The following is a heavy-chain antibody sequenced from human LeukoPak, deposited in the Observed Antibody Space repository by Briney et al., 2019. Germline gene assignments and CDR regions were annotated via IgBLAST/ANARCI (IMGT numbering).Heavy chain of an antibody. V-gene: IGHV4-61*08. Sequence: SETLSLTCTVSGGSISSGGYYWSWIRQHPGKGLEWMGDTYYSGRTNYNPSLKSRVTISVDASKKQFSLKLSSVTAADTAVYYCAREPRDLDCSGGNCYFNWFDPWGQGTLVTVSS. CDR3: AREPRDLDCSGGNCYFNWFDP. CDR1: GGSISSGGYY. J-gene: IGHJ5*02. D-gene: IGHD2-15*01. CDR2: TYYSGRT.